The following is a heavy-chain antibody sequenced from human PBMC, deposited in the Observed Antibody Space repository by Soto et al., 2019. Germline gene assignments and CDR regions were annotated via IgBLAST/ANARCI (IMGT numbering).Heavy chain of an antibody. J-gene: IGHJ4*02. CDR1: GGSISSGDYY. CDR3: ARTTVTPDDTTYPFDY. CDR2: IYYSGST. D-gene: IGHD4-17*01. Sequence: QVQLQESGPGLVKPSQTLSLTCTVSGGSISSGDYYWSWIRQPPGKGLEWIGYIYYSGSTYYNPSLKSRVTISVDPSKNQFSLKLSSVTAADTAVYYCARTTVTPDDTTYPFDYWGQGTLVTVSS. V-gene: IGHV4-30-4*01.